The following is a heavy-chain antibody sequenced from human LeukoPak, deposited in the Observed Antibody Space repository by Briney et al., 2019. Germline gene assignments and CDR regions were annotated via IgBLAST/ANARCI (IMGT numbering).Heavy chain of an antibody. Sequence: SETLSLTCTVSGGSFSSGGYYWSWIRQHPGKGLEWIGYIYYSGSTYYNPSLKSLVTISVDTSKNQFSLKLSSVTAADTAVYYCARVDSSSWYSFDYWGQGTLVTVSS. CDR3: ARVDSSSWYSFDY. V-gene: IGHV4-31*01. CDR2: IYYSGST. D-gene: IGHD6-13*01. CDR1: GGSFSSGGYY. J-gene: IGHJ4*02.